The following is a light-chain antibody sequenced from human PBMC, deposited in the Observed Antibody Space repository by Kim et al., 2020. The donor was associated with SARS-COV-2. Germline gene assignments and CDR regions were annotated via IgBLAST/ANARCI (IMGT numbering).Light chain of an antibody. CDR2: GAS. CDR1: QSIGSNY. CDR3: QQYGSSPPYS. J-gene: IGKJ2*03. Sequence: EIVLTQPPGTLSLSPGDRATLSCRASQSIGSNYLAWYQQRPGQAPRLIIHGASTRATGIPDRFSGSGSGTDFTLTISRLEPEDFAVYYCQQYGSSPPYSFGQGTKLEI. V-gene: IGKV3-20*01.